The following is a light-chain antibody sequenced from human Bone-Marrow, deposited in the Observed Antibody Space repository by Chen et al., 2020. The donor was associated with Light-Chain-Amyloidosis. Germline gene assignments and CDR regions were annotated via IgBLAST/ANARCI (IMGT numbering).Light chain of an antibody. Sequence: SYVLTQPSSVSVAPGQTAKIACGGNNIESTSVHWYQQTPGQAPLLVVYDDSDRPSGIPERLDGSKSGNKATLTISRVEAGDEADYYCQVWDRSSDRPVFGGGTKLTVL. CDR1: NIESTS. CDR2: DDS. CDR3: QVWDRSSDRPV. V-gene: IGLV3-21*02. J-gene: IGLJ3*02.